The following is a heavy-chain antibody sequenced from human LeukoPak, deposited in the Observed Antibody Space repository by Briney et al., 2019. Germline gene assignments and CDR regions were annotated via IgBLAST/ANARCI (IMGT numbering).Heavy chain of an antibody. CDR2: IYYSGST. Sequence: SETLSLTCTISGGSLSSHYWSWIRQPPGKGLEWIGYIYYSGSTNYNPSLKSRVTMSVDTSKNQFSLKLSSVTAADTAVYYCARDLSLGRSNAFDIWGQGTMVTVSS. V-gene: IGHV4-59*11. CDR3: ARDLSLGRSNAFDI. CDR1: GGSLSSHY. D-gene: IGHD3-9*01. J-gene: IGHJ3*02.